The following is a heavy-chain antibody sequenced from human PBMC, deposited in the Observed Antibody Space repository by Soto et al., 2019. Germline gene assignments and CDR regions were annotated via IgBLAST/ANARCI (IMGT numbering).Heavy chain of an antibody. V-gene: IGHV3-74*01. Sequence: LRLSCAASGFTFNIYWMHWVRQTPGKGLVWVSLIHSDGSNTNYADSVKGRFTISRDNAKNTLYLQMNSLRAEDTAVYYCARSSFPYYFDYWGQGTLVTVSS. D-gene: IGHD1-26*01. CDR3: ARSSFPYYFDY. CDR1: GFTFNIYW. CDR2: IHSDGSNT. J-gene: IGHJ4*02.